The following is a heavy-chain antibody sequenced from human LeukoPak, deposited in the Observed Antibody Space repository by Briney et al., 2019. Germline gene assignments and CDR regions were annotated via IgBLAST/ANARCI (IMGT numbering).Heavy chain of an antibody. CDR2: IIGNGGDI. V-gene: IGHV3-23*01. J-gene: IGHJ4*02. CDR3: AKDRIPDGRYSIDF. D-gene: IGHD5-24*01. CDR1: GFTFNTYA. Sequence: GSLRLSCAASGFTFNTYAMNWVRQAPGTGLEWLSVIIGNGGDIHYAGSVRGRFTISRDNSRNTLYLQMNSLRVEDTAVYYCAKDRIPDGRYSIDFWGPGTLVTVSS.